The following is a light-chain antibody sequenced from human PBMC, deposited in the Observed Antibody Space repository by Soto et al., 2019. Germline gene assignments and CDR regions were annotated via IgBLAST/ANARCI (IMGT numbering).Light chain of an antibody. CDR2: KDS. CDR1: VLGKKY. Sequence: SYELTQPSSVSVSPGQKARITCSGDVLGKKYARWFQQKPGQAPVLVIYKDSERPSGIPERFSGSSSGTTVTLTISGAQVEDEADYYCYSAADNNEVFGGGSQLTV. V-gene: IGLV3-27*01. CDR3: YSAADNNEV. J-gene: IGLJ2*01.